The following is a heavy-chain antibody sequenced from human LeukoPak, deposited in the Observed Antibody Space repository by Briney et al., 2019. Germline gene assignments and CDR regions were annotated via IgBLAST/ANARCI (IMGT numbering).Heavy chain of an antibody. CDR2: IIPIFGTA. V-gene: IGHV1-69*01. CDR1: GGTFSSYA. J-gene: IGHJ4*02. Sequence: SVKVSCKASGGTFSSYAISWVRQAPGQGLEWMGGIIPIFGTANYAQKFQGRVTITADESTSTAYMELSSLRSEDTAVYYCAREGYSSSWYRHFDYWGQGTLVTVSS. D-gene: IGHD6-13*01. CDR3: AREGYSSSWYRHFDY.